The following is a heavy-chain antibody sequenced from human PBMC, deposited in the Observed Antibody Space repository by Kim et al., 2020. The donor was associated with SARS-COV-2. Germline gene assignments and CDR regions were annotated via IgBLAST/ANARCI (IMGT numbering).Heavy chain of an antibody. Sequence: GGSLRLSCAASGFTFSSYSMNWVRQAPGKGLEWVSSISSSSSYIYYADSVKGRFTISRDNAKNSLYLQMNSLRAEDTAVYYCARDRPIVVPAAISDVWGQGTTVTVSS. CDR3: ARDRPIVVPAAISDV. J-gene: IGHJ6*02. D-gene: IGHD2-2*01. V-gene: IGHV3-21*01. CDR2: ISSSSSYI. CDR1: GFTFSSYS.